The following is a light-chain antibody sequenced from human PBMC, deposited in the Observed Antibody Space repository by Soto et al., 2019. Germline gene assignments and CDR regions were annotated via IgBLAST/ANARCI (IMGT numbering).Light chain of an antibody. J-gene: IGKJ1*01. Sequence: DLVMTQSPDSLAVSLGERATLNCKSSQSVLYSSNNKNYLAWYQQKPGQPPKLLIYWASTRESGVPDRFSGSGAGTDFTLTISSLQAEDVAVYYCQQYYRPWTVGQGTKVEIK. CDR2: WAS. V-gene: IGKV4-1*01. CDR3: QQYYRPWT. CDR1: QSVLYSSNNKNY.